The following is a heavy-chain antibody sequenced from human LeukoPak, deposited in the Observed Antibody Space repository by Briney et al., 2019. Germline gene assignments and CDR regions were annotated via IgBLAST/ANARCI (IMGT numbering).Heavy chain of an antibody. D-gene: IGHD4-17*01. CDR2: IYSGGST. J-gene: IGHJ6*04. CDR3: ARETTVSVGLV. Sequence: GGSLRLSCAASGFTVSSNYMSWVRQAPGKGLEWVSVIYSGGSTYHADSVKGRFTISRDNSKNTLYLQMNSLRAEDTAVYYCARETTVSVGLVWGKGTTVTVSS. V-gene: IGHV3-53*01. CDR1: GFTVSSNY.